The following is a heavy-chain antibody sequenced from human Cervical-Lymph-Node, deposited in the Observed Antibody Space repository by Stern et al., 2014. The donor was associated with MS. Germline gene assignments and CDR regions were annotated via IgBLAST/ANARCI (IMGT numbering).Heavy chain of an antibody. CDR1: GFSVTTAGVG. CDR3: AHSRVKYCRGGTCYSSLFDY. D-gene: IGHD2-15*01. J-gene: IGHJ4*02. CDR2: IFWADDK. V-gene: IGHV2-5*02. Sequence: QVTLRESGPTLVKPTQTVTLTCTLSGFSVTTAGVGVGWIRQPPGKALEWLALIFWADDKLYSPSLNNRLTITKDTSKNQVFLTMTNVDPVDTATYYCAHSRVKYCRGGTCYSSLFDYWGQGTLVTVSS.